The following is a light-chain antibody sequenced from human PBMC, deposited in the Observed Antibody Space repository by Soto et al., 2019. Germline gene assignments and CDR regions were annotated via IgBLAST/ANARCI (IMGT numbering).Light chain of an antibody. CDR2: GAS. CDR3: QQYGGSPRT. Sequence: EIVMTQSPATLSVSPGERATLSCRASQSVRTNVAWYQQKPGQAPRLLIHGASNRATGIPDRFSGSGSGTDFTLTISRLEPEDFAVYYCQQYGGSPRTFGQGTKVDIK. J-gene: IGKJ1*01. CDR1: QSVRTN. V-gene: IGKV3-20*01.